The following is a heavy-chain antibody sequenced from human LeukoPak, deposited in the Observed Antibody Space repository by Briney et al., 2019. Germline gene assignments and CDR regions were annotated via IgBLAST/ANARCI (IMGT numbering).Heavy chain of an antibody. D-gene: IGHD3-10*01. Sequence: SETLSLTCTVSGGSISSYYWSWIRQPPGKGLEWIGYIYYSGSTNYNPSLKSRVTISVDTSKNQFSLKLSSVTAADTAVYYCARARGPYGSGSYYEDYWGHGNMVTVSS. J-gene: IGHJ4*01. CDR3: ARARGPYGSGSYYEDY. CDR2: IYYSGST. CDR1: GGSISSYY. V-gene: IGHV4-59*01.